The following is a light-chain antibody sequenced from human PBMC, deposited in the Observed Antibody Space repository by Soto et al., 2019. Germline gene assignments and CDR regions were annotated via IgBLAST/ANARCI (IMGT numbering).Light chain of an antibody. CDR1: QSVSSAY. V-gene: IGKV3-15*01. J-gene: IGKJ5*01. CDR3: QQYNNWPIT. CDR2: GAS. Sequence: EIVLTQSPGTLSLSPGERATLSFRASQSVSSAYLVWYQQKPGQAPRLLISGASTRATGIPARFSGSGSGTEFTLTISSLQSEDFAVYYCQQYNNWPITFGQGTRLEIK.